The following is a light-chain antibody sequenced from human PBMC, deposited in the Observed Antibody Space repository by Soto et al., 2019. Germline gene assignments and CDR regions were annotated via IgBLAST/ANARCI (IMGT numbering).Light chain of an antibody. CDR2: AAS. CDR3: QESYSTLSIT. Sequence: DIQMTQSPSSLSASVGDRVTITCRASQSINSYLHWYQQKPGKAPKLLIYAASSLQSGVPSRFSGSGSGTDFTLTISSLLPEDFATYYCQESYSTLSITFGQGTRLEIK. CDR1: QSINSY. V-gene: IGKV1-39*01. J-gene: IGKJ5*01.